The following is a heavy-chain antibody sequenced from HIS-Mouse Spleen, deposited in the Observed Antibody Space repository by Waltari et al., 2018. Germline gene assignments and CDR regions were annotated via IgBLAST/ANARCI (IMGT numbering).Heavy chain of an antibody. Sequence: EVQLVESGGGLVQPGGSLRLSCAASGFTFSSYWMHWVRQAPGKGLVWVARINSDGSSTSSADSVKGRFTISRDNAKNTLYLQMNSLRAEDTAVYYCARVGGPLGFDPWGQGTLVTVSS. CDR1: GFTFSSYW. D-gene: IGHD3-10*01. CDR3: ARVGGPLGFDP. CDR2: INSDGSST. V-gene: IGHV3-74*01. J-gene: IGHJ5*02.